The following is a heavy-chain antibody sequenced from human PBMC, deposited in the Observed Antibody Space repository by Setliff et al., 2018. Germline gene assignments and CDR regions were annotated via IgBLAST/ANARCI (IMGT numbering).Heavy chain of an antibody. CDR2: IYWSGNT. CDR1: GGSISTATYY. CDR3: ASNRAAMALDDP. Sequence: SETLSLTCTVSGGSISTATYYWGWVRQSQGKGLEWIGSIYWSGNTWYNPSFKSRVTISIDTSKNQFSLKMSSVTAADTAVYYCASNRAAMALDDPWGQGKLVTVSS. D-gene: IGHD5-18*01. V-gene: IGHV4-39*01. J-gene: IGHJ5*02.